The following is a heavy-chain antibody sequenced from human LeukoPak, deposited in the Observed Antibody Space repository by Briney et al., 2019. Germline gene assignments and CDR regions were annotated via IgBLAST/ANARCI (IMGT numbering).Heavy chain of an antibody. D-gene: IGHD3-10*01. CDR1: GGSISSGGYS. J-gene: IGHJ4*02. V-gene: IGHV4-30-2*01. Sequence: PSETLSHTCAVSGGSISSGGYSWSWIRQPPGKGLEWIGYIYHSGSTYYNPSLKSRVTISVDRSKNQFSLKLSSVTAADTAVYYCARGGGRFGEFTVFDYWGQGTLVTVSS. CDR2: IYHSGST. CDR3: ARGGGRFGEFTVFDY.